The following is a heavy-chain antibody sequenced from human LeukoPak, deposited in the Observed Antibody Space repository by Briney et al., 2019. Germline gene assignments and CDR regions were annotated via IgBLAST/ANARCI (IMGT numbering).Heavy chain of an antibody. D-gene: IGHD3-16*01. Sequence: GESLRLSCAASGLTFSNAWMSWVRQAPGEGLEWVGCIKRKTDGETTEYVAPVKGRFTISRDDSKNTLYLQMNSLKTEDTGVYYCATAPSGLFYWGQGTLVTVSS. J-gene: IGHJ4*02. V-gene: IGHV3-15*01. CDR2: IKRKTDGETT. CDR1: GLTFSNAW. CDR3: ATAPSGLFY.